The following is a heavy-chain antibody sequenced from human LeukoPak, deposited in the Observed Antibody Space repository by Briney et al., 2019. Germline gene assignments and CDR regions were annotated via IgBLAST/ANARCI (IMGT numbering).Heavy chain of an antibody. CDR3: ARDLYGSGGDAFDI. J-gene: IGHJ3*02. V-gene: IGHV3-48*03. CDR1: GFTLSSYE. Sequence: GGSLRLSCAASGFTLSSYEMNWVRQAPGKGLEGVSYVSSSGGGMLYADSVKGRFTISRDNAKNSLSLQMSSLRVEDTAVYYCARDLYGSGGDAFDIWGQGTMVTVSS. D-gene: IGHD3-10*01. CDR2: VSSSGGGM.